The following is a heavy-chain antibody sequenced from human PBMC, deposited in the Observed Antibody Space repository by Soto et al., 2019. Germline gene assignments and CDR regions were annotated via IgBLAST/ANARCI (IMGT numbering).Heavy chain of an antibody. Sequence: EVQLLESGGSLLQPGGSLRLSCAASGFSFSPYAMSWVHQAPGKGLEWVSGISGSGNKTYYADSVKGRFTISRDNSKDPLYLQMNGLRAEDTALYYCARGVRLHFDNWGQGTLVTVSS. CDR2: ISGSGNKT. CDR1: GFSFSPYA. V-gene: IGHV3-23*01. CDR3: ARGVRLHFDN. J-gene: IGHJ4*02.